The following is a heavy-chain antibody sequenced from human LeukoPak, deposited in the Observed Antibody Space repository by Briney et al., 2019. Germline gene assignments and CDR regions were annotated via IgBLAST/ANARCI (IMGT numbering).Heavy chain of an antibody. J-gene: IGHJ4*02. CDR1: GYTFTSYD. Sequence: EASVKVSCKASGYTFTSYDITWVRQATGQGLEWMGWMNPNSGNTGQAQKFQGRFTMTRDTSISTAYMELSSLRFEDTAVYYCARAYCSGSGCYTYWAVDYWGQGTLVTVSS. D-gene: IGHD2-2*02. CDR3: ARAYCSGSGCYTYWAVDY. CDR2: MNPNSGNT. V-gene: IGHV1-8*01.